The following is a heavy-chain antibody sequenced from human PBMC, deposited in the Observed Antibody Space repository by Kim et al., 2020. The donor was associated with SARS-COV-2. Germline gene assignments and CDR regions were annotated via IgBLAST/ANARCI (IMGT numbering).Heavy chain of an antibody. CDR1: GFTFSTYA. V-gene: IGHV3-30-3*02. CDR2: MSDAGGYI. CDR3: VNGYNYGYSGLDPFFEY. Sequence: GGSLRLSCAASGFTFSTYAMHWVRQAPGKGLEWVALMSDAGGYINYADSVKGRFTISRDNSKNTLFLLMDRLRREDTAVYFCVNGYNYGYSGLDPFFEYWGQGTQVTVSS. D-gene: IGHD5-18*01. J-gene: IGHJ4*02.